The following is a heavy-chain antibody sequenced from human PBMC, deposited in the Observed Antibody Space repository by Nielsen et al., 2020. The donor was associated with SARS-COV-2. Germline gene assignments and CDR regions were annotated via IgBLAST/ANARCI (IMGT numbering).Heavy chain of an antibody. V-gene: IGHV1-3*01. D-gene: IGHD3-10*01. Sequence: GSVKVSCKASECTFTSYAMHWVRQAPGQRLEWMGWINAGNGNTKYSQKFQGRVTMTRDTSASTAYMELNSLRSEDTAVYYCARDSGSDSIFWFDPWGQGTLVTVSS. CDR2: INAGNGNT. CDR1: ECTFTSYA. J-gene: IGHJ5*02. CDR3: ARDSGSDSIFWFDP.